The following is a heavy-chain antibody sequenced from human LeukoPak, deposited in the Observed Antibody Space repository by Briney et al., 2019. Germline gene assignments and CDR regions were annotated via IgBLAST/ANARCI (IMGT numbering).Heavy chain of an antibody. Sequence: GGSLRLSCTASGFTFGDYAMSWVRQAPGKGLEWVGFIRSKVYGGTTEYAASVKGRFTISRDDSKSIAYLQMNSLKTEDTAVYYCTRGSTRARIAAAGTVHWGQGTLVTVSS. J-gene: IGHJ4*02. CDR3: TRGSTRARIAAAGTVH. CDR2: IRSKVYGGTT. D-gene: IGHD6-13*01. CDR1: GFTFGDYA. V-gene: IGHV3-49*04.